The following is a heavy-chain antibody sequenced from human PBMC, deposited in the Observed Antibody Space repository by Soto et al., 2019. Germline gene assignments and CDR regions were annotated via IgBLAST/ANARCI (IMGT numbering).Heavy chain of an antibody. J-gene: IGHJ4*02. Sequence: SETLSLTCSVSGGSISSYHWSWIRQPAGKGLEWIGRMYSTGNTNYNPSLKSRVTVSIDTSKNQFFLRLNSVTAADSAVYYCAREFGDNWNYEAYWGQGTPVTVSS. V-gene: IGHV4-4*07. D-gene: IGHD1-7*01. CDR3: AREFGDNWNYEAY. CDR1: GGSISSYH. CDR2: MYSTGNT.